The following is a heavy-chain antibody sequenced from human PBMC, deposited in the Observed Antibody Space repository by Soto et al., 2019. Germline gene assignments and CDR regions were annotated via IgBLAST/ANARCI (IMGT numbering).Heavy chain of an antibody. CDR3: AKDHGRYCSGGSCHPPWFDP. Sequence: GGSLRLSCAASGFTFSSYGMHWVRQAPGKGLEWVAVISYDGSNKYYADSVKGRFTISRDNSKNTLYLQMNSLRAEDTAVYYCAKDHGRYCSGGSCHPPWFDPWGQGTLVTVSS. CDR1: GFTFSSYG. CDR2: ISYDGSNK. V-gene: IGHV3-30*18. J-gene: IGHJ5*02. D-gene: IGHD2-15*01.